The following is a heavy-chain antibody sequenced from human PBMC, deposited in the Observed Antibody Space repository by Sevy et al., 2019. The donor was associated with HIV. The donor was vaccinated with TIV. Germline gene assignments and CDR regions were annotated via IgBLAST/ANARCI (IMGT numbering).Heavy chain of an antibody. CDR1: GFSFSGYN. V-gene: IGHV3-48*01. CDR2: LSSSTSTI. D-gene: IGHD1-7*01. J-gene: IGHJ6*02. CDR3: ARDSSWNYDSYFYGIDV. Sequence: GGSLRLSCAASGFSFSGYNMNWVRQAPGKGLEWVSYLSSSTSTIHYADSVKGRFTISRDNAKNSLFLQMNSLRAEDTAVYYCARDSSWNYDSYFYGIDVWGQGTTVTVSS.